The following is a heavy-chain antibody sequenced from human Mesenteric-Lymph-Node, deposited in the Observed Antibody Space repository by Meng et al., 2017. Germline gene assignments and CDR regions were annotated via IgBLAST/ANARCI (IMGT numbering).Heavy chain of an antibody. CDR1: GGSVSSGGYY. J-gene: IGHJ4*02. CDR2: IYYSGST. CDR3: ARVSSGWDYFDY. V-gene: IGHV4-31*03. D-gene: IGHD6-19*01. Sequence: VQLQESGPGLLKPSPTLSLTCTVSGGSVSSGGYYWTWIRQHPGKGLEWFGHIYYSGSTFYNPSLKRRVIISIDTSKNQFSLNLRSVTAADTAVYYCARVSSGWDYFDYWGQGTLVTVSS.